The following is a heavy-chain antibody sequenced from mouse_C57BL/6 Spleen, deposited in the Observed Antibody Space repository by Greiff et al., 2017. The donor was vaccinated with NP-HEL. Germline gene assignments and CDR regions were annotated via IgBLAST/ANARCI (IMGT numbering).Heavy chain of an antibody. CDR3: ARYDGYSGNFDV. J-gene: IGHJ1*03. CDR1: GYTFTSYW. D-gene: IGHD2-3*01. Sequence: QVQLKQPGAELVKPGASVKMSCKASGYTFTSYWITWVKQRPGQGLEWIGDIYPGSGSTNYNEKFKSKATLTVDTSSSTAYMQLSSLTSEDSAVYYCARYDGYSGNFDVWGTGTTVTVSS. CDR2: IYPGSGST. V-gene: IGHV1-55*01.